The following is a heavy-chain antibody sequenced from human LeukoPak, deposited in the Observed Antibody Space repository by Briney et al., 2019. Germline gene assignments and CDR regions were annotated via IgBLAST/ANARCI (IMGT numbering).Heavy chain of an antibody. CDR2: IYYSGST. D-gene: IGHD3-22*01. V-gene: IGHV4-30-4*08. J-gene: IGHJ3*02. CDR3: AREWFPHDAFDI. Sequence: SETLSLTCTVSGGSIGSGDYYWSWIRQPPGKGLEWIGYIYYSGSTYYNPSLKSRVTISVDTSKNQFSLKLSSVTAADTAVYYCAREWFPHDAFDIWGQGTMVTVSS. CDR1: GGSIGSGDYY.